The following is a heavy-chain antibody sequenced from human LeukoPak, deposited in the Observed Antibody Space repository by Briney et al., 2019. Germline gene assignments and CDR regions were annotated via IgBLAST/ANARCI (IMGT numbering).Heavy chain of an antibody. CDR2: NYPLNSDT. CDR3: ARHLDGYNPFDY. Sequence: GASLEISCQGSGSTFTNYWIAGVRQLPGKGLEGMGINYPLNSDTRYSPSFPGQVTISADKSVSTTYLQWSSLKASDTAIYYCARHLDGYNPFDYWGQGTLVTVSS. CDR1: GSTFTNYW. J-gene: IGHJ4*02. D-gene: IGHD5-24*01. V-gene: IGHV5-51*01.